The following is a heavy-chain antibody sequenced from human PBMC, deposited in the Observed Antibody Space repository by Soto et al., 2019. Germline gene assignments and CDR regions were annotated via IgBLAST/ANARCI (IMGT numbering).Heavy chain of an antibody. CDR3: AREAVVTPGPPPRWFDP. D-gene: IGHD2-21*02. J-gene: IGHJ5*02. CDR2: IYYSGST. Sequence: QLQLQESGPGLVKPSETLSLTCTVSGGSISSSSYYWGWIRQPPGKGLEWIGSIYYSGSTYYNPSLKSRVPRSGXXSXHXXPLQLSSVTAADPAVYYCAREAVVTPGPPPRWFDPWGQGPLVTVSS. CDR1: GGSISSSSYY. V-gene: IGHV4-39*01.